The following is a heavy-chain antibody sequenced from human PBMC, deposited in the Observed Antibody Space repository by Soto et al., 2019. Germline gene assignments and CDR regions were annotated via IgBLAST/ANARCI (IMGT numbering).Heavy chain of an antibody. CDR1: GFTFSNYW. Sequence: EVQLVESGGGLVQPGGSLKLSCAPSGFTFSNYWMSWVRQAPGKGLEWVANMNQDGSEKYYGDSVKGRFTISRDNGKNSLYLQMNSLRAEDTAVYYCAKTPSRVRGGPFDYWGQGTLVTVSS. CDR2: MNQDGSEK. CDR3: AKTPSRVRGGPFDY. D-gene: IGHD3-10*01. J-gene: IGHJ4*02. V-gene: IGHV3-7*01.